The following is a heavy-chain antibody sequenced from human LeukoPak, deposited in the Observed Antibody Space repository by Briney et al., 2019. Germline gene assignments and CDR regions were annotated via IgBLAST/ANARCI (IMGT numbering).Heavy chain of an antibody. CDR2: ISHDGSNK. Sequence: PGGSLTLSCEVSGFMFSYYSTHWVRQTPGRGLEWVAFISHDGSNKFYADSVHGRLTISRDKSNHPLSLQMDILTLEHTAVYFCARDLLAAVLVTVIIQGGPGTVVTVS. V-gene: IGHV3-30-3*01. D-gene: IGHD2-21*02. CDR3: ARDLLAAVLVTVIIQ. CDR1: GFMFSYYS. J-gene: IGHJ4*02.